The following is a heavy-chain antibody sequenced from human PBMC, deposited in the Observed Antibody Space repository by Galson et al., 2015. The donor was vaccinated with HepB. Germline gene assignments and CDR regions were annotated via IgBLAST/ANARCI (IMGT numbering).Heavy chain of an antibody. V-gene: IGHV3-7*03. CDR3: ARADLFGDGFAFDI. D-gene: IGHD3-10*02. Sequence: SLRLSCAASGFTFSSSWMSWVRQAPGKGLEWVANIKQDGSEKYYVDSVKGRFTISRDNAKNSLYLQMNSLRAEDTAVYYCARADLFGDGFAFDIWGQGTMVTVSS. CDR2: IKQDGSEK. CDR1: GFTFSSSW. J-gene: IGHJ3*02.